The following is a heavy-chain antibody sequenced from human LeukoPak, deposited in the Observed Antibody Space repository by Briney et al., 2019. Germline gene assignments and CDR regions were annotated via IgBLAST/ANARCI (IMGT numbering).Heavy chain of an antibody. J-gene: IGHJ4*02. CDR1: GFTFSSYA. Sequence: PGGSLRLSCAASGFTFSSYAMSWVRQAPGKGLEWVSAISGSGGSTYYADSVKGRFTISRDNSKNTLYLQMNSLRAEDTAVYYCAKSSGRYCSSYEELDYWGQGTLVTVSS. V-gene: IGHV3-23*01. D-gene: IGHD6-13*01. CDR3: AKSSGRYCSSYEELDY. CDR2: ISGSGGST.